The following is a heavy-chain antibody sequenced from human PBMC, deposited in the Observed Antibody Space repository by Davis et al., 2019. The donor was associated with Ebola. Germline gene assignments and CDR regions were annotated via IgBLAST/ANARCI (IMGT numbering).Heavy chain of an antibody. Sequence: PGGSLRLSCAASGFTFSSYAMSWVRQAPGKGLEWVSAISNSGGSTYYADSVKGRFTISRDNSKNTLYLQMNSLRAEDTAVYYCAKGLRYCSGGSCYSIPHSGCDYWGQGTLVTVSS. V-gene: IGHV3-23*01. J-gene: IGHJ4*02. D-gene: IGHD2-15*01. CDR2: ISNSGGST. CDR1: GFTFSSYA. CDR3: AKGLRYCSGGSCYSIPHSGCDY.